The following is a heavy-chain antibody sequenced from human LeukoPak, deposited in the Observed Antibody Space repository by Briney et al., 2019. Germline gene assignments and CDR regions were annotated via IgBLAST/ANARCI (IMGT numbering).Heavy chain of an antibody. CDR2: ISSTGSVI. CDR1: GFTFGDYY. V-gene: IGHV3-11*01. Sequence: GGSLRLSCVASGFTFGDYYMAWIRQAPGKGLEWLSYISSTGSVIKYAESVKGRFTISRDNAKSSLFLQMHSLRAEDTAVYYCARDADGMDVWGQGTTVVVSS. CDR3: ARDADGMDV. J-gene: IGHJ6*02.